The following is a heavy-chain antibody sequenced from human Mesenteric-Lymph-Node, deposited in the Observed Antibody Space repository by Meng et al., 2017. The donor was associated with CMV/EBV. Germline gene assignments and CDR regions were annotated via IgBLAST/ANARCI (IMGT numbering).Heavy chain of an antibody. CDR2: IYYSGST. CDR3: ARDVDILTGCFDY. J-gene: IGHJ4*02. V-gene: IGHV4-39*07. CDR1: GGSISSSSYY. D-gene: IGHD3-9*01. Sequence: SETLSLTCTVSGGSISSSSYYWGWIRQPPGKGLEWIGSIYYSGSTYYNPSLKSRVTISVDTSKNQFSLKLSSVTAADTAVYYCARDVDILTGCFDYWGQGALVTVSP.